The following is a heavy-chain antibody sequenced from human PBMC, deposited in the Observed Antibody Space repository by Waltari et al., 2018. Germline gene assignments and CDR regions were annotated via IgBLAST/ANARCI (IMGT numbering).Heavy chain of an antibody. CDR3: ARHVGEGAVAVPDAFDI. D-gene: IGHD6-19*01. CDR2: IYPGDSDT. V-gene: IGHV5-51*01. CDR1: GYGFPSYW. J-gene: IGHJ3*02. Sequence: EVQLVQSGAEVKKPGESLKISCKGSGYGFPSYWLVWVRRMPGKGLEWMGIIYPGDSDTRYSPSFQGQVTISADKSISTAYLQWSSLKASDTAMYYCARHVGEGAVAVPDAFDIWGQGTMVTVSS.